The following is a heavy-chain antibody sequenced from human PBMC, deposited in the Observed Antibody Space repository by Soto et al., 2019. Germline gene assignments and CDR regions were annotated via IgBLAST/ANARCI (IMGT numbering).Heavy chain of an antibody. V-gene: IGHV4-59*12. CDR1: GGAIITYY. Sequence: SETLSLTCTVSGGAIITYYWSWIRQPPGKGLEWIGYISYRGSTNYNPSLKSRVTISLDTSKNQFSLKLSSVTAADTAVYYCARDIAARGWFDPWGQGTLVTVSS. D-gene: IGHD6-6*01. CDR3: ARDIAARGWFDP. J-gene: IGHJ5*02. CDR2: ISYRGST.